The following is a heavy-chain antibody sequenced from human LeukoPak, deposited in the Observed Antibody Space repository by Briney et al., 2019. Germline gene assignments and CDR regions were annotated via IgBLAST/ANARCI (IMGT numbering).Heavy chain of an antibody. D-gene: IGHD3-10*01. J-gene: IGHJ6*02. CDR2: ISGSGGDT. V-gene: IGHV3-23*01. Sequence: GGSLRLSCAASGFTFSSYAMSWVRQAPGKGLEWVSGISGSGGDTYYADSVKGRFTISRDNSKNTLYLQMNSLRAEDTAVYYCACLPSVPKSGYYGMDVWGQGTTVTVSS. CDR1: GFTFSSYA. CDR3: ACLPSVPKSGYYGMDV.